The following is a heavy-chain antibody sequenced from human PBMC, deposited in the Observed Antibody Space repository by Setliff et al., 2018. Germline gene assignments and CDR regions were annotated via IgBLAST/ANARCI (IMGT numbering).Heavy chain of an antibody. V-gene: IGHV5-51*01. J-gene: IGHJ4*02. CDR3: ARQPRGIGYSDY. CDR2: IYPSDSDT. Sequence: PGESLKISCKGFGYSFATYWIGWVRQMPGKGLEWMGIIYPSDSDTRYNPSFQGQVTISADKSINTACLQWSSLKASDTAMYYCARQPRGIGYSDYWGQGTLVTVSS. D-gene: IGHD3-3*01. CDR1: GYSFATYW.